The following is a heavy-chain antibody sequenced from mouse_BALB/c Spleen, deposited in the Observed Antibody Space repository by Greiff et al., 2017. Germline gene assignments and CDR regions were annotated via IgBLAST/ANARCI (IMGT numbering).Heavy chain of an antibody. V-gene: IGHV5-6-4*01. D-gene: IGHD2-4*01. Sequence: DVMLVESGGGLVKPGGSLKLSCAASGFTFSSYTMSWVRQTPEKRLEWVATISSGGSYTYYPDSVKGRFTISRDNAKNTLYLQMSSLKSEDTAMYYCTRAPYDYGDYFDYWVQGTTLTVSS. J-gene: IGHJ2*01. CDR1: GFTFSSYT. CDR3: TRAPYDYGDYFDY. CDR2: ISSGGSYT.